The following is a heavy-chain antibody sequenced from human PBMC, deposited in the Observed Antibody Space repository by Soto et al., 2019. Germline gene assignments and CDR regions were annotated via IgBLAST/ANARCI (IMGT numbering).Heavy chain of an antibody. J-gene: IGHJ6*02. CDR3: ARISTCAPDSRYLMDV. CDR2: IYYSGST. D-gene: IGHD6-25*01. Sequence: SETLSLTCTVSGGSISSGDYYWSWIRQPPGKGLEWIGYIYYSGSTYYNPSLKSRVTISVDTSKNQFSLKLSSVTAADTAVYYCARISTCAPDSRYLMDVWGQGTKVPVSS. CDR1: GGSISSGDYY. V-gene: IGHV4-30-4*01.